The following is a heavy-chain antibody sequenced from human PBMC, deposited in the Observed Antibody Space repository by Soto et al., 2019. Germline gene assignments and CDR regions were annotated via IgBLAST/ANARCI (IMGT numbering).Heavy chain of an antibody. V-gene: IGHV4-31*03. CDR3: ARGPYYDYVWGSYRYAFVI. D-gene: IGHD3-16*02. CDR1: CGSISSGGYY. Sequence: PSETLSLTCTVSCGSISSGGYYWSWIRQHPGKGLEWIGYIYYSGSTYYNPSLKSRVTISVDTSKNQFSLKLSSVTAADTAVYYCARGPYYDYVWGSYRYAFVIWGQGTMVTVSS. J-gene: IGHJ3*02. CDR2: IYYSGST.